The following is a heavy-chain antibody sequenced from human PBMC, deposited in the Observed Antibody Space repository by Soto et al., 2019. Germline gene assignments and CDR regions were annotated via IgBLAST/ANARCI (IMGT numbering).Heavy chain of an antibody. CDR3: AKEPGIAVADVFDY. D-gene: IGHD6-19*01. CDR2: ISYGGGTT. CDR1: EFTFSNYA. V-gene: IGHV3-23*01. Sequence: PGGSLRLSCAASEFTFSNYAMSWVRQAPGKGLEWVSAISYGGGTTYYADSVKGRFTISRDNSKNTLYLQMNSLRAEDTAVYYCAKEPGIAVADVFDYWGQGTLVTVSS. J-gene: IGHJ4*02.